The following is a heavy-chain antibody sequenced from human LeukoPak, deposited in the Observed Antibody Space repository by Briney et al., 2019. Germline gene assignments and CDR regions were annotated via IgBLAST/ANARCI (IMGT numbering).Heavy chain of an antibody. V-gene: IGHV3-23*01. D-gene: IGHD2-2*01. Sequence: GGSLRLSCAASGFTFSSYAMSWVRQAPGKGLEWVSAISGSGGSTYYADSVKGRFTISRDNSKNTLYLQMNSLRAEDTAVYYCAKAPRPLYCSSTSCSRVLYYFDYWGQGTLVTVSS. CDR2: ISGSGGST. CDR1: GFTFSSYA. J-gene: IGHJ4*02. CDR3: AKAPRPLYCSSTSCSRVLYYFDY.